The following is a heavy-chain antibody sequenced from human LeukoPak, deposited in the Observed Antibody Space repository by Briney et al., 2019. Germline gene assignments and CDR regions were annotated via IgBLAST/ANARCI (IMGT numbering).Heavy chain of an antibody. J-gene: IGHJ5*02. CDR3: AREEAYSSSSRWFDP. Sequence: GASVKVSCKASGYTFTGYYMHWVRQAPGQGLEWMGWINPNSGGTNYAQKFQGRVTMTRDTSISTAYMELSRLRSDDTAVYYCAREEAYSSSSRWFDPWGQGTLVTVAS. D-gene: IGHD6-6*01. CDR1: GYTFTGYY. CDR2: INPNSGGT. V-gene: IGHV1-2*02.